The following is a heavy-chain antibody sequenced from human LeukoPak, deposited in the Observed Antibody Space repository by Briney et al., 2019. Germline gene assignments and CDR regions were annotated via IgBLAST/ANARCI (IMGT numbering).Heavy chain of an antibody. V-gene: IGHV3-23*01. CDR1: GFTFSSYA. CDR2: ISGSGGST. D-gene: IGHD6-13*01. Sequence: GGSLRLSCAASGFTFSSYAMSWVRQAPGKGLDWVSAISGSGGSTYYADSVKGRFTISRDNSKNTLYLQMNSLRAEDTAVYYCAKGTAGGYSSSWYDYWGQGTLVTVSS. CDR3: AKGTAGGYSSSWYDY. J-gene: IGHJ4*02.